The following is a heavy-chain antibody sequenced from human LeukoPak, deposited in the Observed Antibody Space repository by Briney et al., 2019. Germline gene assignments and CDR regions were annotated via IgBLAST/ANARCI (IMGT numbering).Heavy chain of an antibody. CDR1: GYSISSGYY. CDR3: ARVRSGSYSATDY. D-gene: IGHD1-26*01. CDR2: IYYTGST. J-gene: IGHJ4*02. Sequence: SETLSLTCTVSGYSISSGYYCGWIRQPPEKGLEWIGSIYYTGSTYYTPPLKSRVTISVDTSKNQFSLNLNSVTAADTAVYYCARVRSGSYSATDYWGQGTLVTVSS. V-gene: IGHV4-38-2*02.